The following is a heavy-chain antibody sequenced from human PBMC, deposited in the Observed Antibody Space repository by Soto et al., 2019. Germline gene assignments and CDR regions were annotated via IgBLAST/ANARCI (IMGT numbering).Heavy chain of an antibody. J-gene: IGHJ6*02. CDR3: AKALNIGSGSYYYYGMDV. V-gene: IGHV3-74*01. D-gene: IGHD3-10*01. CDR1: GFTFRNYW. Sequence: GGSLRLSCAASGFTFRNYWMHWVRQVPGKGLVWVSHIQSDGRRTQYADSVKGRFTISRDNSKNTLYLQMNSLRAEDTAVYYCAKALNIGSGSYYYYGMDVRGQGTTVTVSS. CDR2: IQSDGRRT.